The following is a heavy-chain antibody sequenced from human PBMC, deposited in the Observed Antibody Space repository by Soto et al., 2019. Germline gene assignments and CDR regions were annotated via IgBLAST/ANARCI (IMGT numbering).Heavy chain of an antibody. CDR1: GFTFSSYE. CDR3: ARETTYYYDSSGYSPPDAFDI. V-gene: IGHV3-48*03. J-gene: IGHJ3*02. D-gene: IGHD3-22*01. Sequence: EVQLVESGGGLVQPGGSPRLSCAASGFTFSSYEMNWVRQAPGKGLEWVSYISSSGSTIYYADSVKGRFTISRDNAKNSLYLQMNSLRAEDTAVYYCARETTYYYDSSGYSPPDAFDIWGQGTMVTVSS. CDR2: ISSSGSTI.